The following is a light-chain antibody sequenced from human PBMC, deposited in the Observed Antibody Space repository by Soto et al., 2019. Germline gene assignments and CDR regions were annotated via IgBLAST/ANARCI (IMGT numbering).Light chain of an antibody. CDR2: DVT. Sequence: QSALTQPRSVSGSPGQSVAISCTGTSSDVGSFNYVSWYQQHPDKAPKLMIYDVTKRPSGVPDRFSGSKSGNTASLTISGLQAEDEDDYYCCSYAGSPYVFGTGTKLTVL. V-gene: IGLV2-11*01. CDR3: CSYAGSPYV. CDR1: SSDVGSFNY. J-gene: IGLJ1*01.